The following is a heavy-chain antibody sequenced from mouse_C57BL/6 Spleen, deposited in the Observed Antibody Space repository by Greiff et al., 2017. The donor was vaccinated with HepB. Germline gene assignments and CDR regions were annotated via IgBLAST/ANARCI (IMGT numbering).Heavy chain of an antibody. CDR3: AREGGGYDAWFAY. CDR2: IYPRDGST. Sequence: QVQLQQSGPELVKPGASVKLSCKASGYTFTSYDINWVKQRPGQGLEWIGWIYPRDGSTKYNEKFKGKATLTVDTSSSTAYMELHSLTSEDSAVYFCAREGGGYDAWFAYWGKGLGSLSLQ. V-gene: IGHV1-85*01. CDR1: GYTFTSYD. D-gene: IGHD2-2*01. J-gene: IGHJ3*01.